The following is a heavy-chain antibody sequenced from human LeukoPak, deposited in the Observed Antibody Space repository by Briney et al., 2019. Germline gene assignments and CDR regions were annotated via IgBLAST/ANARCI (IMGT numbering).Heavy chain of an antibody. J-gene: IGHJ4*02. V-gene: IGHV1-2*02. D-gene: IGHD2-2*01. Sequence: ASVKVSCKASGYTFTGYYMHWVRQAPGQGLEWVGWINPKNGGSNYAQKFQGRVTITADKSTSTAYMELSSLRSEDTAVYYCARELGYCSSTSCPFDYWGQGTLVTVSS. CDR3: ARELGYCSSTSCPFDY. CDR2: INPKNGGS. CDR1: GYTFTGYY.